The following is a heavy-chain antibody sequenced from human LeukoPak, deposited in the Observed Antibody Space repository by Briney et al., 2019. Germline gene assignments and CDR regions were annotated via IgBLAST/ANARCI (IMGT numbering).Heavy chain of an antibody. CDR2: IHNNGNT. J-gene: IGHJ4*02. D-gene: IGHD3-10*01. Sequence: TSETLSLTCTVSGDSIRRAGYYWTWIRLRPGKGLEWIGYIHNNGNTYSNPSLGSRVTMSLDMSQTQFSLNLISLTADDTAVYFCARGSYFGDNYYKGTDHWGRGTLVIVSS. CDR1: GDSIRRAGYY. CDR3: ARGSYFGDNYYKGTDH. V-gene: IGHV4-31*03.